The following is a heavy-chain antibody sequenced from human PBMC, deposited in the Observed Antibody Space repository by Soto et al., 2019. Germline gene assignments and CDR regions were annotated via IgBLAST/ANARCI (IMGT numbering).Heavy chain of an antibody. CDR3: VKDRMAYNSVWDPFDI. J-gene: IGHJ3*02. CDR1: GFTFYSYA. Sequence: PGGSLRLSCAASGFTFYSYAMSWVRQAPGKGLEWVSTIGSVGGDTYYADSVKGRFTISRDDSKNTLLLQMNSLRAEDTAVYYCVKDRMAYNSVWDPFDIWGQGTMVT. D-gene: IGHD1-20*01. V-gene: IGHV3-23*01. CDR2: IGSVGGDT.